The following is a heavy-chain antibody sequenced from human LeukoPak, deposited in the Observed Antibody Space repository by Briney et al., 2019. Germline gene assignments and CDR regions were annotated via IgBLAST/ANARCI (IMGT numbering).Heavy chain of an antibody. CDR1: GGSIRSSTYY. J-gene: IGHJ4*02. CDR3: ARLGGYYDPPDY. V-gene: IGHV4-39*01. CDR2: IHHSGDT. Sequence: PSETLSLTCTVSGGSIRSSTYYWAWIRQPPGKGLEWTGTIHHSGDTYYNPSLKSRVTISVDTSKNQFSLNLRSVTAADTAVYYCARLGGYYDPPDYWGQGTLVTVSS. D-gene: IGHD3-22*01.